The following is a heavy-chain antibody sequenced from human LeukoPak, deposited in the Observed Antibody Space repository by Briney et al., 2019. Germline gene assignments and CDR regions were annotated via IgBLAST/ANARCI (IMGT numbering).Heavy chain of an antibody. CDR1: GFTFDDYG. J-gene: IGHJ4*02. D-gene: IGHD3-22*01. CDR3: ARGDYYDSSGYTSHFDY. Sequence: PGGSLRLSCAASGFTFDDYGMSWVRQAPGKGLEWVSGINWNGGSTGYADSVKGRFTISRDNAKNSLYLQMNSLRAEDTALYYCARGDYYDSSGYTSHFDYWAREPWSPSPQ. V-gene: IGHV3-20*04. CDR2: INWNGGST.